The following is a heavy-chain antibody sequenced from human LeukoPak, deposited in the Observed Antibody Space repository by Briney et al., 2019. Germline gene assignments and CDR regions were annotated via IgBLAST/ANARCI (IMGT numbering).Heavy chain of an antibody. CDR3: ARSIWYYYGSGSYNNWFDP. V-gene: IGHV3-23*01. D-gene: IGHD3-10*01. CDR1: GFTFSSYA. J-gene: IGHJ5*02. Sequence: GGSLRLSCAASGFTFSSYAMSWVRQAPGKGLEWVSAISGSGGSTYYADSVKGRFTISRDNSKNTLYLQMNSLRAEDTAVYYCARSIWYYYGSGSYNNWFDPWGQGTLVTVSS. CDR2: ISGSGGST.